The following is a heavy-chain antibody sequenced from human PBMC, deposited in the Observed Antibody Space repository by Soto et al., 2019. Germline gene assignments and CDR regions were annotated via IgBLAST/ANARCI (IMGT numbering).Heavy chain of an antibody. CDR2: INTDGSSI. CDR1: GFTFSSYW. J-gene: IGHJ4*02. V-gene: IGHV3-74*01. CDR3: ARFGLNSGYGGYFDN. D-gene: IGHD5-12*01. Sequence: EVQLVESGGGLVQPGGSLRLSCAASGFTFSSYWMLWVRQAPEKGLVWVSRINTDGSSIGYADSVKGRFTISRDNAKNTVYLQMNSLRAEDTATYYCARFGLNSGYGGYFDNWGQGTLVTVSS.